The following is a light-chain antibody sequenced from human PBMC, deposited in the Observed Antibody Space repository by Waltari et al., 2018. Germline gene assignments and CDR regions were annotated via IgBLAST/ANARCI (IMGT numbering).Light chain of an antibody. Sequence: DIQMTQSPSTLSASIGERVTITCRASQSISNWLAWYQQKPGKAPNLLIYMASTLKRGVPSRFSGSGSGTEFTLTISSLQPDDFATYYCQQYNSYWTFGQGTKVEIK. CDR1: QSISNW. J-gene: IGKJ1*01. CDR3: QQYNSYWT. CDR2: MAS. V-gene: IGKV1-5*03.